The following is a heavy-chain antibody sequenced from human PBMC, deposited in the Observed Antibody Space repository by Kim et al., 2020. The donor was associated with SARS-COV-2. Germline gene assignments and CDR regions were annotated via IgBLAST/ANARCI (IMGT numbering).Heavy chain of an antibody. Sequence: SVKVSCKASGGTFSSYAISWVRQAPGQGLEWMGRIIPILGIANYAQKFQGRVTITADKSTSTAYMELSSLRSEDTAVYYCARDPMYYDILTGANDAFEIWGQGTMVTVSS. D-gene: IGHD3-9*01. CDR2: IIPILGIA. CDR3: ARDPMYYDILTGANDAFEI. V-gene: IGHV1-69*04. CDR1: GGTFSSYA. J-gene: IGHJ3*02.